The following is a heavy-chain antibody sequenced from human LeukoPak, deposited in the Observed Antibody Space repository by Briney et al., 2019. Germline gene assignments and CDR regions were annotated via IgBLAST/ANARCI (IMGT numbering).Heavy chain of an antibody. CDR2: ISGSGGST. Sequence: PGGSLRLSCAASGFTFSSYAMNWVRQAPGKGLEWVSAISGSGGSTFYADSVKGRFTISRDNSKNTLYLQMNSLRAEDTAVYYCARGPTRDFWSGHSDHWGQGILVTVSS. CDR3: ARGPTRDFWSGHSDH. D-gene: IGHD3-3*01. CDR1: GFTFSSYA. J-gene: IGHJ4*02. V-gene: IGHV3-23*01.